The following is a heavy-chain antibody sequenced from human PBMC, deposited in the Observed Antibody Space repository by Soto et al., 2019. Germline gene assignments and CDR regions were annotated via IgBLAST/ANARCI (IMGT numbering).Heavy chain of an antibody. V-gene: IGHV1-46*01. D-gene: IGHD4-17*01. J-gene: IGHJ4*02. CDR3: EVGARDYMVVY. CDR1: GYTLTNYF. CDR2: INPSGGST. Sequence: QVQLVQSGAEVEKPGASVKVSCKTSGYTLTNYFMHWVRQAPGQGLEWMGIINPSGGSTSYAQKFEGRGTMTRDTATSTVYMELSSVRSADTAVDYYEVGARDYMVVYWGQGSLVTVSS.